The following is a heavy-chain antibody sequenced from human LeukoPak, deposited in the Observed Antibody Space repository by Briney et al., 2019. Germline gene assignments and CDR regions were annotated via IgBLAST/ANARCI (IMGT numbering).Heavy chain of an antibody. CDR1: GGSISSSNW. Sequence: SETLSLTCAVSGGSISSSNWWSWIRQPPGKGLEWIGEIYHSGSTNYNPSLKSRVTISVDTSKNQFSLKLSSVTAADTAVYYCASLGYCSGGSCYSRDWYFDLWGRGTLVTVSS. J-gene: IGHJ2*01. V-gene: IGHV4-4*02. D-gene: IGHD2-15*01. CDR2: IYHSGST. CDR3: ASLGYCSGGSCYSRDWYFDL.